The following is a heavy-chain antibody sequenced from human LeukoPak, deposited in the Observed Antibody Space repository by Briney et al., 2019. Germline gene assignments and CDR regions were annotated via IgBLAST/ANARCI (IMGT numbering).Heavy chain of an antibody. J-gene: IGHJ4*02. V-gene: IGHV4-59*01. D-gene: IGHD4-17*01. CDR1: GDSISSYP. CDR2: IYYSGST. CDR3: ARGTAYGDTGSFDY. Sequence: SETLSLTCTVSGDSISSYPWSWIRQPPGKELEWIAYIYYSGSTNYNPSLKSRVTMSVDTSKSQVSLKLSSVTAADSAVYYCARGTAYGDTGSFDYWGQGTLVTVSS.